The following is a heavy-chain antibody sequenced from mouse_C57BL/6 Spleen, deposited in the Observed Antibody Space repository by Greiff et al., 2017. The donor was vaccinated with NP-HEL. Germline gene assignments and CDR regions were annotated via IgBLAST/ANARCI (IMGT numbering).Heavy chain of an antibody. V-gene: IGHV1-26*01. CDR2: INPNNGGT. CDR1: GYTFTDYY. J-gene: IGHJ4*01. CDR3: ATAQATSNAMDY. D-gene: IGHD3-2*02. Sequence: EVQLQQSGPELVKPGASVKISCKASGYTFTDYYMNWVKQSHGKSLEWIGDINPNNGGTSYNQKFKGKATLTVDKSSSTAYMELRSLTSEDSAVYYCATAQATSNAMDYWGQGTSVTVSS.